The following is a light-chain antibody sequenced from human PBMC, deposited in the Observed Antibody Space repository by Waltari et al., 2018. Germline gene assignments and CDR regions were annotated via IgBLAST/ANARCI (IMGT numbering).Light chain of an antibody. Sequence: QSLLPPPPSVPAAPGQKATISCSGSTSNVGKDYVFWFQHLLRLAPRLLIYKNLEQPSGVSHLFSASDSCTAASLFIAVLRTEEGALFYCSAWDDSRGGLWVYGGGTSVTVL. CDR1: TSNVGKDY. CDR2: KNL. J-gene: IGLJ3*02. CDR3: SAWDDSRGGLWV. V-gene: IGLV1-47*01.